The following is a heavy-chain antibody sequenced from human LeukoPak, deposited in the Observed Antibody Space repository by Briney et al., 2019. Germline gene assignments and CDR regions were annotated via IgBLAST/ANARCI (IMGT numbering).Heavy chain of an antibody. V-gene: IGHV3-23*01. J-gene: IGHJ5*02. CDR1: GFTFSSYA. CDR2: ISGSGGST. CDR3: AKVGYTWIQLSNWFDP. D-gene: IGHD5-18*01. Sequence: GGSLRLSRAASGFTFSSYAMSWVRQAPGKGLEWVSAISGSGGSTYYADSVKGRFTISRDNSKNTLYLQMNSLRAEDTAVYYCAKVGYTWIQLSNWFDPWGQGTLVTVSS.